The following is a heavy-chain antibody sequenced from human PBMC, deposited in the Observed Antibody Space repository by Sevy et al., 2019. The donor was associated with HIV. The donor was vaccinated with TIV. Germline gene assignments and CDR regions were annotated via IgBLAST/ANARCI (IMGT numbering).Heavy chain of an antibody. D-gene: IGHD3-22*01. V-gene: IGHV3-11*04. Sequence: GGSLRLSCEASGFTFSDYYMTWVRQAPGKGLEWIAYITGSGMTVYYADSVKGRFAISRDNAKNSLYLQMNSLRAEGTALYYCARDRMGQDSSGYYYFDVWGQGVRVTVSS. CDR1: GFTFSDYY. J-gene: IGHJ4*02. CDR2: ITGSGMTV. CDR3: ARDRMGQDSSGYYYFDV.